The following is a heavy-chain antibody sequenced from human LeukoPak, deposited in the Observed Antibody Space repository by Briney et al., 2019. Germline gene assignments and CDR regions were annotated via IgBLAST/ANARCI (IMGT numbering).Heavy chain of an antibody. Sequence: ASVRVSCKASGYTFTGYYIHWVRQAPGQGLEWMGWINPNTTSSNYAQKFRGRVTMTRDTSIGTAYMMLSRLRSDDTAVYYCARDLLSSGSDYWGQGTLVTVSS. D-gene: IGHD6-19*01. CDR1: GYTFTGYY. J-gene: IGHJ4*02. CDR2: INPNTTSS. V-gene: IGHV1-2*02. CDR3: ARDLLSSGSDY.